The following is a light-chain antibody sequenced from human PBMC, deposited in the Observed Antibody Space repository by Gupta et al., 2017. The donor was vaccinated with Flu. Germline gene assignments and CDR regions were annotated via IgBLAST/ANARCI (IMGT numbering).Light chain of an antibody. Sequence: AIRMTQSPSSFSASTGDRVTITCRASQGISSYLAWYQQKPGKAPKLLIYAASTLQSGVPSRFSGSGPGTDFTLTISCLQSEDFATYYCQQYYSYPRTFGPGTKVDIK. V-gene: IGKV1-8*01. J-gene: IGKJ3*01. CDR1: QGISSY. CDR3: QQYYSYPRT. CDR2: AAS.